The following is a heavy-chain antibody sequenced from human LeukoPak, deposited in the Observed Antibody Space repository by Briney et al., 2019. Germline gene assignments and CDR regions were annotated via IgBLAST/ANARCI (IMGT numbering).Heavy chain of an antibody. CDR2: IYHSGST. CDR1: GGSISSSNW. D-gene: IGHD2-15*01. Sequence: SGTLSLTCAVSGGSISSSNWWSWVRQPPGKGLEWIGEIYHSGSTNYNPSLKSRVTISVDKSKNQFSLKLSSVTAADTAVYYWARDRRYCRGVTCYYYYYGMAVWGQGTTVTVSS. J-gene: IGHJ6*02. V-gene: IGHV4-4*02. CDR3: ARDRRYCRGVTCYYYYYGMAV.